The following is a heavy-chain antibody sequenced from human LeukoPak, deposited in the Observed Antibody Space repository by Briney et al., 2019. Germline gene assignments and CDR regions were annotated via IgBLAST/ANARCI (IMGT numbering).Heavy chain of an antibody. J-gene: IGHJ4*02. CDR1: GFTFSRYS. D-gene: IGHD3-10*01. CDR3: AKDREYFGSGTYPIDY. V-gene: IGHV3-23*01. Sequence: GGSLRLSCAASGFTFSRYSMNWVRQAPGKGLEWVSGIGGSGVGTYYADSVKGRFTISRDNSKNTLYLQMSDLRAEDTAVYYCAKDREYFGSGTYPIDYWGQGTLVTVSS. CDR2: IGGSGVGT.